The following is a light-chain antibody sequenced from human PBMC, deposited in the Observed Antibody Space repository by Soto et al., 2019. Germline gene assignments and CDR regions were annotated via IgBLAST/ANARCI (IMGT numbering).Light chain of an antibody. J-gene: IGKJ4*01. CDR1: QSVSSNY. Sequence: EIVMTQSPATLSVSPGERATLSCRASQSVSSNYLAWYQQKPGQAPRLLIYGASNKATGIPDRFSGRGSGTDFSLTISRLEPEDFAVYYCQQYGRSSLTFGGGTKVDIK. V-gene: IGKV3-20*01. CDR2: GAS. CDR3: QQYGRSSLT.